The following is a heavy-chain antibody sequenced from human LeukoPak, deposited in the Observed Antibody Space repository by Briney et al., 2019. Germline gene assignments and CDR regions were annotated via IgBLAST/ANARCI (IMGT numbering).Heavy chain of an antibody. D-gene: IGHD4-17*01. CDR3: ARGFYTYGDYYADYYYGMDV. V-gene: IGHV4-59*12. CDR2: IYYSGST. Sequence: SETLSLTCTVSGGSINSYYWSWIRQPPGKGLEWIGYIYYSGSTNYNPSLQSRVTISVDTSKNQFSLKLSSVTAADTAVYYCARGFYTYGDYYADYYYGMDVWGQGTTVTVSS. J-gene: IGHJ6*02. CDR1: GGSINSYY.